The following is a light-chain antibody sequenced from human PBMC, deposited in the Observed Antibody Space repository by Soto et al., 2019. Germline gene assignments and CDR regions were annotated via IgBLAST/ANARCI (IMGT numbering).Light chain of an antibody. Sequence: QSVLTQPAFVSGSPGQSIAISCTGTSSDVGGFNYVSWYQQHPGKAPKLLIYDVTSRPSGVSDRFSGSKSANTASLTISGLQAEDEADYYCASYTTSSTYVFGTGTKVTVL. CDR3: ASYTTSSTYV. CDR1: SSDVGGFNY. CDR2: DVT. J-gene: IGLJ1*01. V-gene: IGLV2-14*03.